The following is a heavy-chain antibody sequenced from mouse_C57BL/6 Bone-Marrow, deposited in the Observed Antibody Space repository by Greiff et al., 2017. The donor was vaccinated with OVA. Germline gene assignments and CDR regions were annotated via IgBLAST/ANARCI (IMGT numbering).Heavy chain of an antibody. V-gene: IGHV1-81*01. CDR2: IYPRSGNT. CDR3: AREGNYAMDY. CDR1: GYTFTSYG. Sequence: QVQLQQSGAELARPGASVKLSCKASGYTFTSYGISWVKQRTGQGLEWIGEIYPRSGNTYYNEKFKGKATLTADKSSSTAYMELRTLTSEDSAVYFCAREGNYAMDYWGQGTSVTVSS. J-gene: IGHJ4*01.